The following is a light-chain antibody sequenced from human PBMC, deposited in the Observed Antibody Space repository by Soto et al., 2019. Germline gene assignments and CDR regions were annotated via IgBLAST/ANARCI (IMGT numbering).Light chain of an antibody. CDR1: QGIRND. Sequence: DIQMTQSPSSLSASVGDRVTITCRASQGIRNDLAWYQQKPGKAPKRLIYDASKLQNGVPSRFSGSGCGTEFTLTISSLQPEDIATYYCLQHGSYPRTFGQGTKVDIK. CDR3: LQHGSYPRT. CDR2: DAS. V-gene: IGKV1-17*01. J-gene: IGKJ1*01.